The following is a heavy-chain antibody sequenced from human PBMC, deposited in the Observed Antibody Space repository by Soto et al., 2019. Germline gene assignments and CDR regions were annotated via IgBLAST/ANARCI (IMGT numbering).Heavy chain of an antibody. CDR3: ARLAAATNYGMDV. V-gene: IGHV4-31*03. D-gene: IGHD6-13*01. CDR2: IYYSGST. J-gene: IGHJ6*02. CDR1: GGSISSGCYY. Sequence: SETLSLTCTVSGGSISSGCYYWSWIRQHPGRGLEWIGYIYYSGSTYYNPSLKSRVTISVDTSKNQFSLKLSSVTAADTAVYYCARLAAATNYGMDVWGQGTTVTVSS.